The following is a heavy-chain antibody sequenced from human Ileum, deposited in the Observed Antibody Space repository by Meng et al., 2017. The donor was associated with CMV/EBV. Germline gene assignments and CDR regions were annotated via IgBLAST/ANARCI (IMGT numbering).Heavy chain of an antibody. CDR3: VKNFSGTGYNFDY. D-gene: IGHD5-18*01. J-gene: IGHJ4*02. CDR1: GFNFNDYG. V-gene: IGHV3-43D*03. Sequence: GESLKISCAASGFNFNDYGMHWVRQPPGKGLEWVSLIIWDGGSTYYTNSVEGRFTISRDNDKKSLSLQMNTLRTEDTALYYCVKNFSGTGYNFDYWGRGTLVTVSS. CDR2: IIWDGGST.